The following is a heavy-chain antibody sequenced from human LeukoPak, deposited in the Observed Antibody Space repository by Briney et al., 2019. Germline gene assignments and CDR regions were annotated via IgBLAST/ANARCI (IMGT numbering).Heavy chain of an antibody. J-gene: IGHJ4*02. CDR1: GFTFSSCA. D-gene: IGHD1-26*01. CDR3: AKYRLVGARGYFDY. Sequence: GGSLRLSCGASGFTFSSCAMGWVRQAPGKGLEWVSTISDSGADTYYADSVRGRFTISRDNSKNTLYLGMDSLGAEDTAIYYCAKYRLVGARGYFDYWGQGILVTVSS. CDR2: ISDSGADT. V-gene: IGHV3-23*01.